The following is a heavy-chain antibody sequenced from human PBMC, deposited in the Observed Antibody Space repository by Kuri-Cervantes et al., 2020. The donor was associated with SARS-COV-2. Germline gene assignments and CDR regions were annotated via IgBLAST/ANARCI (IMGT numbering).Heavy chain of an antibody. CDR2: IYYSGTT. J-gene: IGHJ6*02. V-gene: IGHV4-59*01. CDR3: ARDLIQLWYYGMDV. Sequence: SETLSLTCNVSGGSISTSYWSWIRQPPGKGLEWIGYIYYSGTTNYNPSLNSRVTISVDTSKNQFSLKLSSVTAADTAVYYCARDLIQLWYYGMDVWGQGTTVTVSS. CDR1: GGSISTSY. D-gene: IGHD5-18*01.